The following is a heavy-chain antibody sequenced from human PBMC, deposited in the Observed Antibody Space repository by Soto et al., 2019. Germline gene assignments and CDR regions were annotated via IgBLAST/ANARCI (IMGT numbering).Heavy chain of an antibody. CDR2: TSIYNGHT. CDR1: GYTFTASG. D-gene: IGHD1-1*01. J-gene: IGHJ4*02. Sequence: AASVKVSCKASGYTFTASGISWVRQAPGQGLEWMGWTSIYNGHTEYSPKFLGRVVMTTDTSADTAYLQMNSLRPEDAALYYCARAVAGQVRSAWTWLDYWGQGTLVTVSS. CDR3: ARAVAGQVRSAWTWLDY. V-gene: IGHV1-18*01.